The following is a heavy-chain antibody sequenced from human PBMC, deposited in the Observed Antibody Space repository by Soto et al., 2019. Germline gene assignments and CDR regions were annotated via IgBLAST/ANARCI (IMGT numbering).Heavy chain of an antibody. CDR2: TYYRSNWRH. Sequence: SQTLSLTCAISGDSVSSNTAAWNWIRSSPSRGLEWLGRTYYRSNWRHNYAVSVKSRITVNPDTSKNHFSLQLNSVTPDDTAVYYCARGVAGSGFDLWGQGTLVTVSS. CDR1: GDSVSSNTAA. D-gene: IGHD6-19*01. J-gene: IGHJ4*02. CDR3: ARGVAGSGFDL. V-gene: IGHV6-1*01.